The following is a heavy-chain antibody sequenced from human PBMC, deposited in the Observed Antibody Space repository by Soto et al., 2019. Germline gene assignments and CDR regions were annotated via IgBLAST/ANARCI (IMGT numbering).Heavy chain of an antibody. Sequence: VGSLRLSCAASNFTFSYAWMSWVRQAPGKGLEWVGRIKSTAYGGTTDYAAPVKGRVTISRDDSKNTLYLQMNSLRTEDTARYYCTTDDTSGYYFHYWGQGTLVTVSS. CDR3: TTDDTSGYYFHY. J-gene: IGHJ4*02. CDR1: NFTFSYAW. CDR2: IKSTAYGGTT. D-gene: IGHD3-22*01. V-gene: IGHV3-15*01.